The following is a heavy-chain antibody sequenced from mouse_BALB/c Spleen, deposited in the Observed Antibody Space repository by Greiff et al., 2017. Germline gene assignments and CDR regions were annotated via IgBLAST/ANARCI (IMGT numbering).Heavy chain of an antibody. CDR3: ARHYGSSYWYFDV. CDR1: GFNIKDYY. J-gene: IGHJ1*01. V-gene: IGHV14-1*02. Sequence: VQLQQSGAELVRPGALVKLSCKASGFNIKDYYMHWVKQRPEQGLEWIGRIDPANGNTKYDPKFQGKATITADTSSNTAYLQLSSLTSEDTAVYYCARHYGSSYWYFDVWGAGTTVTVSS. D-gene: IGHD1-1*01. CDR2: IDPANGNT.